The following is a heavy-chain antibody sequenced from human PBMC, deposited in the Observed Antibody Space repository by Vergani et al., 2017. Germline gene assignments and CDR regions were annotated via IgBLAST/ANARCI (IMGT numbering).Heavy chain of an antibody. D-gene: IGHD2-15*01. CDR2: IQFDGSNQ. J-gene: IGHJ1*01. CDR1: GFTLSNYD. CDR3: ATKSCSTPGFLIGYFRE. V-gene: IGHV3-30*02. Sequence: QVQLVESGGGVVQRGGSLRLSCATSGFTLSNYDMQWIRQGLGKGLEFVAVIQFDGSNQYYADSVKGRFTLSRDFSKNTLYLQMNSLRTDDTATYYCATKSCSTPGFLIGYFREWGQGTLVTVSS.